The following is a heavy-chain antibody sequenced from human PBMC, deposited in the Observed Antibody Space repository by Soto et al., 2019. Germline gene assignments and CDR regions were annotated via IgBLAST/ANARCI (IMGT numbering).Heavy chain of an antibody. V-gene: IGHV4-34*01. Sequence: SETLSLTCAVYGGSFSGYYWSWIRQPPGKGLEWIGEINHSGSTNYNPSLKSRVTISVDTSKNQFSLKLSSVTAADTAVYYCARGECSSTSCYTDYYYYGMDVWGQGTTVTVSS. CDR2: INHSGST. CDR1: GGSFSGYY. J-gene: IGHJ6*02. CDR3: ARGECSSTSCYTDYYYYGMDV. D-gene: IGHD2-2*02.